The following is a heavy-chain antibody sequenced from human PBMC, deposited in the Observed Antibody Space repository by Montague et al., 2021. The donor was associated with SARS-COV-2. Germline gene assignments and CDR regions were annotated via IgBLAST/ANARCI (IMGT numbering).Heavy chain of an antibody. Sequence: SETLSLTCTVPGGSISSSSYYWGWIRQPPGKGLEWVGSIYYSGSTYYNPSLKSRVTISVDTSKNQFSLKLNSVTAADTAVYYCARLVETYYYYYGMDVWGQGTTVTVSS. CDR3: ARLVETYYYYYGMDV. J-gene: IGHJ6*02. D-gene: IGHD4-23*01. CDR2: IYYSGST. CDR1: GGSISSSSYY. V-gene: IGHV4-39*01.